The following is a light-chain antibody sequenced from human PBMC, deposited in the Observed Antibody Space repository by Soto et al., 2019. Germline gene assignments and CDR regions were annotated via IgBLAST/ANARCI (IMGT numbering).Light chain of an antibody. Sequence: EIVVTQSPASLSVSPGDGATLSCRASQTVASNVAWYQQKPGQGPRLLIHGASTRAAGVPDRLSGSGSGTDITLTISSLLSEDFAVSYCQQYHNWPPQYTFGQGTRLQIK. V-gene: IGKV3-15*01. J-gene: IGKJ2*01. CDR3: QQYHNWPPQYT. CDR2: GAS. CDR1: QTVASN.